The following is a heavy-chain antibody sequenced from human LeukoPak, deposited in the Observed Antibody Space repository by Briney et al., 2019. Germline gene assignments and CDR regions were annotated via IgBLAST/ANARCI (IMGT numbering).Heavy chain of an antibody. CDR3: ARALLRYCSGGSCYSACDY. J-gene: IGHJ4*02. D-gene: IGHD2-15*01. V-gene: IGHV1-18*01. CDR1: GYTFTSYG. CDR2: ISAYNGNT. Sequence: ASVKVSCKASGYTFTSYGISWVRQAPGQGLEWMEWISAYNGNTNYAQKLQGRVTMTTDTSTSTAYMELRSLRSDDTAVYYCARALLRYCSGGSCYSACDYWGQGTLVTVSS.